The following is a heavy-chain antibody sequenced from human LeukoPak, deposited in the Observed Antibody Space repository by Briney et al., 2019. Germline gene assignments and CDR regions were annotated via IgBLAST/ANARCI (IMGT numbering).Heavy chain of an antibody. CDR3: ARRIVGATSIDYFDY. CDR1: GFTFSDYY. Sequence: PGGSLRLSCAASGFTFSDYYVSWIRQAPGKGLEWVSYISSSGSTIYYADSVKGRFTISRDNAKNSLYLQMNSLRAEDTAVYYCARRIVGATSIDYFDYWGQGTLVTVSS. J-gene: IGHJ4*02. D-gene: IGHD1-26*01. CDR2: ISSSGSTI. V-gene: IGHV3-11*04.